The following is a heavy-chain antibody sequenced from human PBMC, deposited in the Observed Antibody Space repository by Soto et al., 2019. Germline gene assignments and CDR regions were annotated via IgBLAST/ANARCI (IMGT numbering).Heavy chain of an antibody. D-gene: IGHD6-13*01. J-gene: IGHJ6*02. Sequence: PGGSLRLSCAASEFTFSNYAMHWVRQAPGKGLQWLAVISYDGNNKYYADSVEGRFTISRDNSKNTVYLQMNSLRLEDTAVYYCARDRNSSSWTKNRNYYYYGMDVWGQGTTVTVSS. CDR3: ARDRNSSSWTKNRNYYYYGMDV. V-gene: IGHV3-30*03. CDR1: EFTFSNYA. CDR2: ISYDGNNK.